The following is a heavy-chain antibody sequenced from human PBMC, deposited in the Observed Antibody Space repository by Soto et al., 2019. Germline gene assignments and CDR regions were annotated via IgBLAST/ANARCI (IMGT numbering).Heavy chain of an antibody. J-gene: IGHJ4*02. CDR1: GDSIARGAYY. CDR2: IYYSGNT. CDR3: ARSGYGSTDFDH. Sequence: PSETLSLTCTVSGDSIARGAYYWTWIRQHPGQGLEWLGYIYYSGNTYYNPSLESRVSISLDTSKNQFSLKLTSVTAADTAVYYCARSGYGSTDFDHWGQGTRVTVSS. V-gene: IGHV4-31*03. D-gene: IGHD6-13*01.